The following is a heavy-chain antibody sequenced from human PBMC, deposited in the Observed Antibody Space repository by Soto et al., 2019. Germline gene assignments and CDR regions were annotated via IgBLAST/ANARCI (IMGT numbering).Heavy chain of an antibody. J-gene: IGHJ4*02. CDR1: GFIFSGSD. CDR2: IRTKVNTYAT. CDR3: TNRRDLGY. V-gene: IGHV3-73*02. D-gene: IGHD3-16*02. Sequence: EVHLVESGGGLVQPGGSLKLSCSASGFIFSGSDMHWVRQASGKGLEWVGRIRTKVNTYATTYAASVQGRFTISRDDSRNTAYLQMSSLKTEDTAVYYCTNRRDLGYWGQGTLVTVSS.